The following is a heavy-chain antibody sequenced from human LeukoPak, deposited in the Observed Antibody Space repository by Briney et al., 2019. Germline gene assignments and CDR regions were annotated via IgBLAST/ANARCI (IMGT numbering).Heavy chain of an antibody. J-gene: IGHJ4*02. CDR2: IYYSGST. CDR3: ARWLPFGGVIVKDYFDY. D-gene: IGHD3-16*02. V-gene: IGHV4-59*01. CDR1: GGSISSYY. Sequence: SSETLSLTCAVSGGSISSYYWSWIRQPPGKGRELIGYIYYSGSTNYNPSIKSRVTISVDTSKNQFSLKLSSVTAADTAVYYCARWLPFGGVIVKDYFDYWGQGTLVTVSS.